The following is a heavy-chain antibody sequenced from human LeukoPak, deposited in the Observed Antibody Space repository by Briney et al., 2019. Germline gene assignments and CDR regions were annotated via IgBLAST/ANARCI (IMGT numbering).Heavy chain of an antibody. CDR1: GGSISSNGYY. Sequence: SETLSLTCSVSGGSISSNGYYWGWIRQPPGKGLEWIGSIYYSGSTYYNPSLKSRVTISVDTSKNQFSLKLSSVTAADTAVYYCARHSLAPVAVSVYWGQGTLVTVPS. D-gene: IGHD6-19*01. CDR3: ARHSLAPVAVSVY. J-gene: IGHJ4*02. CDR2: IYYSGST. V-gene: IGHV4-39*01.